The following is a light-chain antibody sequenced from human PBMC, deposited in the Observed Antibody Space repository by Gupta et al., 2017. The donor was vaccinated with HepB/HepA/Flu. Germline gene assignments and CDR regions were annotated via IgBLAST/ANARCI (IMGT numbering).Light chain of an antibody. Sequence: EIVLTQSPGTLSLSPGARATLSCRASQSVSDDYVAWYQQKPGQTPRLLIYDASGRATGIPDRFSGSGSGTDFTLTISRLEPEDFAVYYCQQYGSSPPVITFGQGTRLEI. CDR3: QQYGSSPPVIT. CDR1: QSVSDDY. J-gene: IGKJ5*01. CDR2: DAS. V-gene: IGKV3-20*01.